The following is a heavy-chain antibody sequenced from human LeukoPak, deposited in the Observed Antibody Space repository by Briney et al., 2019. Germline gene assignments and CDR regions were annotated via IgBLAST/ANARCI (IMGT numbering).Heavy chain of an antibody. CDR1: GDTFSSYT. D-gene: IGHD3-10*01. J-gene: IGHJ4*02. Sequence: SVKVSCKASGDTFSSYTITWVRQAPGQGLEWMGGIIPIFGTPNYAQKFEGRVTITTDESTSTGYMELSSLTSEDTAVYYCARVVSYGSGSYNLDYWGQGTLVTVSS. V-gene: IGHV1-69*05. CDR2: IIPIFGTP. CDR3: ARVVSYGSGSYNLDY.